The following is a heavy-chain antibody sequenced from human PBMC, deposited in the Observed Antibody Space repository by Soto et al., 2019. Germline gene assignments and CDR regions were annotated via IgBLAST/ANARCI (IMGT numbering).Heavy chain of an antibody. CDR2: IYHSGST. Sequence: QVQLQESGPGLVKPSGTLSLTCAVSSGSISGSNWWSWVRQPPGKGLEWMGEIYHSGSTNYNPSLKSRVTISVDKSKNQFSLKLSSVTAADTAVYYCARLSVTTSFYYYYYMDVWGKGTTVTVSS. J-gene: IGHJ6*03. V-gene: IGHV4-4*02. CDR1: SGSISGSNW. CDR3: ARLSVTTSFYYYYYMDV. D-gene: IGHD4-17*01.